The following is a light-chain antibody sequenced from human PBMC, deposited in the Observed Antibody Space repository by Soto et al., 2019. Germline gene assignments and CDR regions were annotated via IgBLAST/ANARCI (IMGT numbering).Light chain of an antibody. V-gene: IGKV1-5*03. CDR3: QQSNNYPWT. Sequence: DIQMTQSPSTLSASVGDRVTITCRASQYIHNYLAWYQQKPGEAPKLLIYEAANLESGVPSRFSGRGNVTEFTLTISSLQPDDFATYYCQQSNNYPWTFGQGTRVEI. CDR2: EAA. J-gene: IGKJ1*01. CDR1: QYIHNY.